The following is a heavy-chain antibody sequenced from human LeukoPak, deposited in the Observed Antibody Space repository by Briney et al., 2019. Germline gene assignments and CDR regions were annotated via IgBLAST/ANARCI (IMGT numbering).Heavy chain of an antibody. Sequence: SQTLSLTCAISEYSVSSNSAAWNWIRQPPSRGLEWLGRTYYRSKWYSDYAVSVKSRITINPDTSKNQFSLQLNSVTPEDTAVYYCARGPQLVGYYYIDVWGKGTTVTVSS. CDR1: EYSVSSNSAA. CDR2: TYYRSKWYS. J-gene: IGHJ6*03. D-gene: IGHD6-13*01. CDR3: ARGPQLVGYYYIDV. V-gene: IGHV6-1*01.